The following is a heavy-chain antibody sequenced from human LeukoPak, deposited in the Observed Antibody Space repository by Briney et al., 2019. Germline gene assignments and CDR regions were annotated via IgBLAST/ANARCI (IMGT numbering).Heavy chain of an antibody. Sequence: GGSLRLSCAASGFTFSSYGMHWVRQAPGKGLEWVAVIWYDGSNKYHADSVKGRFTISRDNSKNTLYLQMNSLRAEDTAVYYCAKDVYYDSSGIAYWGQGTLVTVSS. D-gene: IGHD3-22*01. CDR1: GFTFSSYG. J-gene: IGHJ4*02. CDR2: IWYDGSNK. CDR3: AKDVYYDSSGIAY. V-gene: IGHV3-33*06.